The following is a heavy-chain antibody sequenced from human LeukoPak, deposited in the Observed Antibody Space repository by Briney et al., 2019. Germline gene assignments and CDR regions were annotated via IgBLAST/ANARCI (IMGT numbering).Heavy chain of an antibody. J-gene: IGHJ4*02. D-gene: IGHD1-26*01. Sequence: SETLSLTCAVSGGSISSDKCWSWVRQPPGRGLEWIGEIYHNGSTKNNPSLKSRVTISADRSKNQFSLKLNSVTAADTAVYYCVRDRELTYWSQGTLVTVSS. CDR3: VRDRELTY. CDR1: GGSISSDKC. CDR2: IYHNGST. V-gene: IGHV4-4*02.